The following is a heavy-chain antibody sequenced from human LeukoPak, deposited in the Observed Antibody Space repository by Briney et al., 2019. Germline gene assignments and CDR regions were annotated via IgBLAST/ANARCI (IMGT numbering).Heavy chain of an antibody. CDR3: ARGRSYYDFWSGFGLDY. V-gene: IGHV3-23*01. CDR1: GFTFSNYA. D-gene: IGHD3-3*01. J-gene: IGHJ4*02. Sequence: PGGSLRLSCAASGFTFSNYAMTWFRQAPGKGLEWVSAISGSGGSTYYADSVKGRFTISRDNSKNTLYLQMNSLRAEDTAVYYCARGRSYYDFWSGFGLDYWGQGTLVTVSS. CDR2: ISGSGGST.